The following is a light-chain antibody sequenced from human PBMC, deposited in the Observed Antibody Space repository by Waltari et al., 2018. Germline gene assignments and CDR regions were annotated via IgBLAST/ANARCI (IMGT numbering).Light chain of an antibody. V-gene: IGLV7-43*01. CDR2: STT. Sequence: QTVVTQEPSLTVSPGGTVTLTCASSTGTVTSHYYPNWFQPKPGQAPRALIFSTTSRNSWTPARFSGSLLGGKAALTLSGVQPEDEADYYCLLYYGGAQPWVFGGGTKLTVL. CDR3: LLYYGGAQPWV. J-gene: IGLJ3*02. CDR1: TGTVTSHYY.